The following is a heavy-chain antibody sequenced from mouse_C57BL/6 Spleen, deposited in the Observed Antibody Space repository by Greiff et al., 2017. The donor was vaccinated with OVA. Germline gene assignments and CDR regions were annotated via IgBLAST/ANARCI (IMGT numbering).Heavy chain of an antibody. D-gene: IGHD2-4*01. CDR2: ISYDGSN. V-gene: IGHV3-6*01. CDR1: GYSITSGYY. CDR3: ARGRDYLYFDY. J-gene: IGHJ2*01. Sequence: ESGPGLVKPSQSLSLTCSVTGYSITSGYYWNWIRQFPGNKLEWMGYISYDGSNNYNPSLKNRISITRDTSKNQFFLKLNSVTTEDTATYYCARGRDYLYFDYWGQGTTLTVSS.